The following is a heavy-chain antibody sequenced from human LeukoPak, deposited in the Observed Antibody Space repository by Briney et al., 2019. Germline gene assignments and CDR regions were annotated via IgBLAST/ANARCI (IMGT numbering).Heavy chain of an antibody. J-gene: IGHJ3*02. CDR3: ARSCSSTSCYLTDAFDI. CDR1: GSIFTSYW. V-gene: IGHV5-51*01. D-gene: IGHD2-2*01. Sequence: GASLQISCKGSGSIFTSYWIGWVRQLPGKGLEWMGIIYPGDSDIRYSPSFQGQVIISADKSISTAYLQWSSLKASDTAIYYCARSCSSTSCYLTDAFDIWGQGTMVTVSS. CDR2: IYPGDSDI.